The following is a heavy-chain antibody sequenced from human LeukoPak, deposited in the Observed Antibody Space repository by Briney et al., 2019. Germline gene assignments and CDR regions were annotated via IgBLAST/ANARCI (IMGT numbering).Heavy chain of an antibody. V-gene: IGHV4-59*01. CDR2: IYYSGST. CDR3: ARAPFRITIFGVVMASFDI. CDR1: GGSISSYY. D-gene: IGHD3-3*01. Sequence: PSETLSLTCTVSGGSISSYYWSWIRQPPGMGLEWIGYIYYSGSTNYNPSLKSRVTISVDTSKNQFSLKLSSVTAADTAVYYCARAPFRITIFGVVMASFDIWGQGTMLTVSS. J-gene: IGHJ3*02.